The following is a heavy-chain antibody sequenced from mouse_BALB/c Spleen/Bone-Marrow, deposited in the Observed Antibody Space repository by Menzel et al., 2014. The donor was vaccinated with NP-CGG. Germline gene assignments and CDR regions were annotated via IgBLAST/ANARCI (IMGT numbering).Heavy chain of an antibody. J-gene: IGHJ2*01. CDR2: IDPANGNT. V-gene: IGHV14-3*02. CDR3: ACGSNYDYFDY. D-gene: IGHD1-1*01. Sequence: EVQLQQSGAELVKPGASVKLSCTASGFNIKDTYMHWVKQRPEQGLEWIGRIDPANGNTKYDPKFQGKATITADTSSNTAYLQLSSLTSEDAAVYYCACGSNYDYFDYWGQGTTLTVSS. CDR1: GFNIKDTY.